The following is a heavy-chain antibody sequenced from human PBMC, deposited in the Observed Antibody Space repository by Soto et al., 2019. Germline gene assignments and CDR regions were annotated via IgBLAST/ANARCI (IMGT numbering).Heavy chain of an antibody. CDR1: GFTFSSYS. V-gene: IGHV3-21*01. Sequence: GGSLRLSCAASGFTFSSYSMNWVRQAPGKGLEWVSSISSSSSYIYYADSVKGRFTISRDNAKNSLYLQMNSLRAEDTAVYYCARLAAYYHDSSGHSADYWGQGTLVTVSS. CDR3: ARLAAYYHDSSGHSADY. D-gene: IGHD3-22*01. CDR2: ISSSSSYI. J-gene: IGHJ4*02.